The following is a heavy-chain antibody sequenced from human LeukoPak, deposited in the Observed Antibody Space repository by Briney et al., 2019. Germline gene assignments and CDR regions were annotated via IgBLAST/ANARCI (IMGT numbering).Heavy chain of an antibody. Sequence: SGPTLVNPTQTLTLTCTFSGFSLSTSGMCVSWIRQPLGKALEWLARIDRGDDKYHSTSLKTRLTISKDASKSQVVLTMTNMDPVDTATYYRARSSRNPYCGGDCYSWLYFDYWGQGTLVTVSS. CDR2: IDRGDDK. CDR1: GFSLSTSGMC. CDR3: ARSSRNPYCGGDCYSWLYFDY. J-gene: IGHJ4*02. V-gene: IGHV2-70*11. D-gene: IGHD2-21*02.